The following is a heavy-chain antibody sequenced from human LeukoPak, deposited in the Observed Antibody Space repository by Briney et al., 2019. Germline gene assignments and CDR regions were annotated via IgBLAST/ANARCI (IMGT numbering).Heavy chain of an antibody. V-gene: IGHV3-23*01. CDR3: AKDLRYYDSSGYPDAFDI. J-gene: IGHJ3*02. CDR2: ISGNGVNT. Sequence: GGSLRLSCAASGFTFSSYAMSWVPQAPGKGLEWVSAISGNGVNTYYADSVKGRFTITRDNSKNTLYLQMNSLRAEDTAVYYCAKDLRYYDSSGYPDAFDIWGQGTMVTVSS. D-gene: IGHD3-22*01. CDR1: GFTFSSYA.